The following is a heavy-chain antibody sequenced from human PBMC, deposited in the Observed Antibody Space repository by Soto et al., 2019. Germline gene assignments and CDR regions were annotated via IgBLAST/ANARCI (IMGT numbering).Heavy chain of an antibody. Sequence: SVKVSCKASGGTFSSYAISWVRQAPGQGLEWMGGIIPIFGTANYAQKFQGRVTITADKSTSTAYMELSSLRSEDTAVYYCARGIVAPGNIYDRVGGLYFDYWGQGTLVTV. CDR2: IIPIFGTA. J-gene: IGHJ4*02. V-gene: IGHV1-69*06. D-gene: IGHD3-22*01. CDR3: ARGIVAPGNIYDRVGGLYFDY. CDR1: GGTFSSYA.